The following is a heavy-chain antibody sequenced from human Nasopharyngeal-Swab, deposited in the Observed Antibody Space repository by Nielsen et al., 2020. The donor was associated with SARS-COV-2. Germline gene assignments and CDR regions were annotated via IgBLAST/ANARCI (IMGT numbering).Heavy chain of an antibody. D-gene: IGHD3-22*01. Sequence: GESLKISCAASGFIVSSNYMSWVRQAPGKGLEWVSAIYSGGSTYYADSVKGRFTISRDHSKNTLYLQMNSLRAEDTAVYYCARDRGCGYYDSSGYYYFPDYWGQGTLVTVSS. V-gene: IGHV3-53*01. CDR3: ARDRGCGYYDSSGYYYFPDY. CDR2: IYSGGST. CDR1: GFIVSSNY. J-gene: IGHJ4*02.